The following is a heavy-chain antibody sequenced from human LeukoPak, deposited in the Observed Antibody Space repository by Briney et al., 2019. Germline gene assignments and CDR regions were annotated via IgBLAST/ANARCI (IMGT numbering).Heavy chain of an antibody. J-gene: IGHJ4*02. CDR3: AKRGAARSFDY. D-gene: IGHD6-6*01. CDR2: MNPNSGNT. CDR1: GYTFTTYD. Sequence: ASVKVSCKASGYTFTTYDINWVRQATGQGLEWMGWMNPNSGNTGYAQKFQGRVTMTRNTAIGTAYMELSSLTSEDTAVYYCAKRGAARSFDYWGQGTLVTVSS. V-gene: IGHV1-8*01.